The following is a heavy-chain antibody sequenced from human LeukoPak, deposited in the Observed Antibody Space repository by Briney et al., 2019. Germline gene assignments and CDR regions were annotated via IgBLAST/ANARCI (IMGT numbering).Heavy chain of an antibody. D-gene: IGHD2-8*01. J-gene: IGHJ2*01. Sequence: SQTLSLTCTVSGGSISSYYWSWIRQPPGKGLEWIGYIYYSGSTNYNPSLKSRVTISVDTSKNQFSLKLSSVTAADTAVYYCARCLGCPKWYFDLWGRGTLVTVSS. CDR1: GGSISSYY. CDR3: ARCLGCPKWYFDL. CDR2: IYYSGST. V-gene: IGHV4-59*01.